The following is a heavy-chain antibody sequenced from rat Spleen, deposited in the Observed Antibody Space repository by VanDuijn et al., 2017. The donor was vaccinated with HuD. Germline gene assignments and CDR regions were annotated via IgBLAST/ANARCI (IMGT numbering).Heavy chain of an antibody. CDR3: ARHGRNNYCSRARN. D-gene: IGHD1-8*01. J-gene: IGHJ2*01. Sequence: EVQLVESGGGLVQPGRSLKLSCAASGFTFSDYNMAWVRQAPNKGLEWVATISTDGSSTYYRDSVKGRFNISRDNAKSTLYLQMDSLRSEDTATYYCARHGRNNYCSRARNWGQGVMVTVTS. V-gene: IGHV5-7*01. CDR2: ISTDGSST. CDR1: GFTFSDYN.